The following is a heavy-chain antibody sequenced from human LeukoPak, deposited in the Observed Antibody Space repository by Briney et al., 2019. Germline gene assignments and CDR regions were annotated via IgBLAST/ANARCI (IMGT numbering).Heavy chain of an antibody. Sequence: PGGSLRLSCAASGFTCSSYSMNWVRQAPGKGLEWVSYISSSSSTIYYADSVKGRFTISRDNAKNSLYLQMNSLRAEDTAVYYCARETRSGDYWGQGTLVTVSS. D-gene: IGHD3-10*01. J-gene: IGHJ4*02. V-gene: IGHV3-48*01. CDR2: ISSSSSTI. CDR3: ARETRSGDY. CDR1: GFTCSSYS.